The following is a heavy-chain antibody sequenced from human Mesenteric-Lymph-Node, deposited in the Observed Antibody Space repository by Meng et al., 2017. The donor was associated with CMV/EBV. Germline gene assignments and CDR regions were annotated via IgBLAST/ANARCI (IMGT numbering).Heavy chain of an antibody. V-gene: IGHV3-23*01. CDR1: GFNFSRYV. Sequence: LGLACCDSGFNFSRYVMGWVRQAPRKELEWVSGITSGGGNTYYADSVKGRLTISRDNSNNTLYLQMNSLRAEDTAVYYCASGYSISWGQGTLVAVSS. D-gene: IGHD5-12*01. J-gene: IGHJ4*02. CDR2: ITSGGGNT. CDR3: ASGYSIS.